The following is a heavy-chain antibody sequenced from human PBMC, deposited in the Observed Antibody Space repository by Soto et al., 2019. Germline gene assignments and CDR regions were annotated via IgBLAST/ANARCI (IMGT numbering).Heavy chain of an antibody. D-gene: IGHD6-13*01. CDR3: ARDAQLALMPRFYYGMDV. CDR2: GIPIFCTP. Sequence: SVKVSCKAWRGTFISCAISWVRQAPGREVEWMGGGIPIFCTPHYEHNFQGRVTNTADEFTRPAYMELSSLSSHDTGGYFCARDAQLALMPRFYYGMDVWGQGTTVTVSS. V-gene: IGHV1-69*13. CDR1: RGTFISCA. J-gene: IGHJ6*02.